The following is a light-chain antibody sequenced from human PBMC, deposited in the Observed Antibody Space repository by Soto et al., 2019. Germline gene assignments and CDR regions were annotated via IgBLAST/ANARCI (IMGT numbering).Light chain of an antibody. V-gene: IGKV3-15*01. CDR3: QQYNNWPYP. Sequence: EIVMTQSPVALSVSPGERAALSCRASQSVGRNFAWYQQRPGQAPRVLIYGTSTRATGVPARFSGSGSGTDSTLTISSLQSEDFAVYYCQQYNNWPYPFGQGTRLEIK. CDR1: QSVGRN. J-gene: IGKJ2*01. CDR2: GTS.